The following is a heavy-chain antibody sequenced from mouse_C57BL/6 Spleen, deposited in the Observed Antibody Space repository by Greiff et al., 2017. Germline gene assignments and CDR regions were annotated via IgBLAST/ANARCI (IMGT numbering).Heavy chain of an antibody. J-gene: IGHJ3*01. Sequence: VQLKQSGAELVRPGASVKLSCTASGFNIKDDYMHWVKQRPEQGLEWIGWIDPENGDTEYASKFQGKATITADTSSNTAYLQLSSLTSEDTAVYYCTGNYVAYWGQGTLVTVSA. D-gene: IGHD2-1*01. CDR3: TGNYVAY. V-gene: IGHV14-4*01. CDR1: GFNIKDDY. CDR2: IDPENGDT.